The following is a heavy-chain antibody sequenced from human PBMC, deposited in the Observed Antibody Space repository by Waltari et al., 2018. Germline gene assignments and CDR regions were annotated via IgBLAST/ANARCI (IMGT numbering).Heavy chain of an antibody. Sequence: EVQLVESGGGSVQPGGSLRLSCAASGFTFGTYIMHWVRQAPGKGLVWVSSIDSDGSTTRYVDSVKGRFTISRDNAKNTLYLEMNSLRVEDTAMYYCARDLNYKVDYWGQGVLVTVSS. CDR3: ARDLNYKVDY. CDR2: IDSDGSTT. D-gene: IGHD1-7*01. CDR1: GFTFGTYI. V-gene: IGHV3-74*01. J-gene: IGHJ4*02.